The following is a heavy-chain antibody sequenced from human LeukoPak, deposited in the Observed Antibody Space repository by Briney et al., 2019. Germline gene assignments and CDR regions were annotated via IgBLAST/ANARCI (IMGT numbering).Heavy chain of an antibody. CDR3: ARDRDPRAFDI. J-gene: IGHJ3*02. Sequence: GRSLRLSCAASXXXXSSYGMHWVRQXXXXXXEWVAVIWYDGSNKYYADSVKGRFTISRDNSKNTLYLQMNSLRAEDTAVYYCARDRDPRAFDIWGQGTMVTVPS. CDR2: IWYDGSNK. V-gene: IGHV3-33*01. CDR1: XXXXSSYG. D-gene: IGHD3-10*01.